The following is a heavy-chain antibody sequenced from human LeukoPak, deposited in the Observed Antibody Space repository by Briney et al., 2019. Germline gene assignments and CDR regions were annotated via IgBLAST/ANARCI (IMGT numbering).Heavy chain of an antibody. D-gene: IGHD6-19*01. CDR1: GYTFTSYY. V-gene: IGHV1-46*01. CDR3: ARGARFGYLYSSGWLTYFDY. Sequence: GASVKVSCKASGYTFTSYYMHWVRQAPGQGLEWVGIINPSGGSTSYAQKFQGRVTMTRDTSTSTVYMELSSLRSEDTAVYYCARGARFGYLYSSGWLTYFDYWGQGTLVTVSS. J-gene: IGHJ4*02. CDR2: INPSGGST.